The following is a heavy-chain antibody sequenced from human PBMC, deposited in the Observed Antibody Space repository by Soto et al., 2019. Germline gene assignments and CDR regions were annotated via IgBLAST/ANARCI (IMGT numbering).Heavy chain of an antibody. J-gene: IGHJ6*02. V-gene: IGHV1-69*13. CDR1: GGTFSSYA. CDR2: IIPIFGTA. CDR3: ARDPYSSGWYGYYYGMDV. D-gene: IGHD6-19*01. Sequence: WASVKVSCKASGGTFSSYAISWVRQAPGQGLEWMGGIIPIFGTANYAQKFQGRVTITADESTSTAYMELSSLRSEDTAVYYCARDPYSSGWYGYYYGMDVWGQGTTVTVSS.